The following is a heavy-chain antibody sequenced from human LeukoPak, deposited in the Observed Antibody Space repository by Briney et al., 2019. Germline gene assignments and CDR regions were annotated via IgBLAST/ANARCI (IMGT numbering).Heavy chain of an antibody. Sequence: PGGSLRLSCAASGFTFSSYAMHWVRQAPGKGLEHVSAINSNGGSTYYANSVKGRFTISRDNSKNTLYLQMGSLRAEDMAVYYCARLTGSKGGLDYWGQGTLVTVSS. V-gene: IGHV3-64*01. CDR2: INSNGGST. J-gene: IGHJ4*02. CDR3: ARLTGSKGGLDY. D-gene: IGHD6-13*01. CDR1: GFTFSSYA.